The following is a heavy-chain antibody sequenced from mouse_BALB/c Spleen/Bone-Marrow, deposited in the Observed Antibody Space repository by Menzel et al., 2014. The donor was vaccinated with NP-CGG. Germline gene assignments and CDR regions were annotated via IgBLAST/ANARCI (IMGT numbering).Heavy chain of an antibody. CDR3: ARRSMILNYFDD. CDR2: IDPYDSET. Sequence: QVQLKQSGAELVRPGASVKLSCKASGYTFXSYWMNWVKQRPEQGLEWIGRIDPYDSETNYNQKFKDKAILTVDKSSSTAYMQLSSLTSEDSAVYYCARRSMILNYFDDWGEGTTLTVSS. D-gene: IGHD2-3*01. J-gene: IGHJ2*01. CDR1: GYTFXSYW. V-gene: IGHV1-74*01.